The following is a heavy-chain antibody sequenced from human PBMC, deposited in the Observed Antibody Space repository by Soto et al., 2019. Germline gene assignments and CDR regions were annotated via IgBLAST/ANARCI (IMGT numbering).Heavy chain of an antibody. CDR2: IKSKTDGGTA. CDR3: TTGYGDDAFDI. V-gene: IGHV3-15*01. J-gene: IGHJ3*02. Sequence: GGSLRLSCAASGFTFSNAWMSWVRQAPGKGLEWVGRIKSKTDGGTADYAAPVKGRFTISRDDSKNTLYLQMNSLKTEDTAVYYCTTGYGDDAFDIWGQGTMVTVSS. D-gene: IGHD4-17*01. CDR1: GFTFSNAW.